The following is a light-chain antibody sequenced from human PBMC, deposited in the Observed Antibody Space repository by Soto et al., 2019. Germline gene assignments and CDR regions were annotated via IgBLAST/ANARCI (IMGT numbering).Light chain of an antibody. Sequence: DIQVTQSPSTLSASVGDRVTITCRASQSLNGWLAWYQQKPGKAPKLLIYDVYNLESGVPPRFSGSGSGTEFTLTISSLQPDDFATYYCQQYLSHPSCTFGQGTKLEIE. V-gene: IGKV1-5*01. J-gene: IGKJ2*02. CDR2: DVY. CDR3: QQYLSHPSCT. CDR1: QSLNGW.